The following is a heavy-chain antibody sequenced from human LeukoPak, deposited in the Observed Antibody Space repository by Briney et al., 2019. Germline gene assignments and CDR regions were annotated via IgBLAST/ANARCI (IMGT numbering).Heavy chain of an antibody. D-gene: IGHD4/OR15-4a*01. V-gene: IGHV1-2*02. CDR3: ARDWRQTISPNYSTGMDV. CDR1: GYTFTGYY. J-gene: IGHJ6*02. Sequence: ASVKVSCKASGYTFTGYYMHWVRQAPGQGLEWMGWINPNSGGTNYAQKFQGRVTMTRDTSISTAYMELSRLRSDDTAVYYCARDWRQTISPNYSTGMDVWGQGTTVTVSS. CDR2: INPNSGGT.